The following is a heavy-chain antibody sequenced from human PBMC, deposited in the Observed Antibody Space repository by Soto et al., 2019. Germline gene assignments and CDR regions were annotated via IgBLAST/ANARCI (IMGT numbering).Heavy chain of an antibody. J-gene: IGHJ5*02. V-gene: IGHV4-59*01. Sequence: SVTQSLTSTVSGGYISSYDWSWIRQHPGKGLEWIGYIYYSGSTNYNPSLKSRVTISVDTSKNQFSLKLSSVTAADTAVYYCARAPPTGPFNWFDPWGQGTLVTVSS. CDR3: ARAPPTGPFNWFDP. CDR2: IYYSGST. CDR1: GGYISSYD.